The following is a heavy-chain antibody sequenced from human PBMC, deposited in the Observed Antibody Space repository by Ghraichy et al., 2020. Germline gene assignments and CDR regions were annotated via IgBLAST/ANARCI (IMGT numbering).Heavy chain of an antibody. CDR3: ARAATIAGGTIGNDR. Sequence: GGSLTLSCAASGFSFSSSWMSWVRQAPGKGLEWVANIKQDGSAKYYVDSVKGRFTISRDNAKKSLYLEMNSLTAEDTAVYYCARAATIAGGTIGNDRWGQGTLVAVSS. D-gene: IGHD2-15*01. V-gene: IGHV3-7*01. CDR1: GFSFSSSW. CDR2: IKQDGSAK. J-gene: IGHJ5*02.